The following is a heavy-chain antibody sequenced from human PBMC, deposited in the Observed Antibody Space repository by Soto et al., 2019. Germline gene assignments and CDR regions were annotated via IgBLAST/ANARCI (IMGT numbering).Heavy chain of an antibody. J-gene: IGHJ5*02. CDR2: VTYRGSA. CDR3: ARHVSSYITWKAAVAHEPSWFDP. Sequence: SETLSLTCTVSGGPISSSSYSWCWIRQPPGEGLEWIGSVTYRGSAHYNPSVTGRVTISMDTSKNQLSLRLISVTAADTATYYCARHVSSYITWKAAVAHEPSWFDPRGQGTMV. CDR1: GGPISSSSYS. D-gene: IGHD6-13*01. V-gene: IGHV4-39*01.